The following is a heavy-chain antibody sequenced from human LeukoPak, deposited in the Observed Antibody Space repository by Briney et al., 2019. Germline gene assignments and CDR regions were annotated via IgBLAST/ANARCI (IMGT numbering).Heavy chain of an antibody. V-gene: IGHV1-18*01. J-gene: IGHJ6*02. D-gene: IGHD6-19*01. Sequence: ASVKVSCKASRYIFTSRGITWVRQAPGQGVGWMGWISAYNGNTNYAQNVQGRVTVTRDTSTSTAYMELRSLRSDDTAVYFCARDLPGAAVEGTTRGMDVWGQGTTVTVSS. CDR1: RYIFTSRG. CDR2: ISAYNGNT. CDR3: ARDLPGAAVEGTTRGMDV.